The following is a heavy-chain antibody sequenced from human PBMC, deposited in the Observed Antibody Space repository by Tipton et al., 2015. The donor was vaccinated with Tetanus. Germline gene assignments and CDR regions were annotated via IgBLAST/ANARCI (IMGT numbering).Heavy chain of an antibody. CDR2: IYPGDSDT. CDR1: GYSFTSYW. J-gene: IGHJ4*02. V-gene: IGHV5-51*01. Sequence: QLVQSGAEVKKPGESLKISCKGSGYSFTSYWIGWVRQMPGKGLEWMGIIYPGDSDTRYSPSFQGQVTISADKSTSTAYLQWSSLKASDTAMYYCARHIGRYSYGYGGYDYWGQGTLVTVSS. D-gene: IGHD5-18*01. CDR3: ARHIGRYSYGYGGYDY.